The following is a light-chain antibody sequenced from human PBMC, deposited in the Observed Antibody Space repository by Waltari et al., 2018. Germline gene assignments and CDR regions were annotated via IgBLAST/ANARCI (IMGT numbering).Light chain of an antibody. V-gene: IGLV2-23*01. CDR2: EAD. Sequence: QFALTQPASVSGSPGQSIAISCTGTRSDVGNYNVISRYQSRQGKAPKFLIFEADKRPSGVSDRCSGAKSGNAATLTSSGLQAGDEADYYCCAYGGSDTVAFGGGAKVTVL. J-gene: IGLJ2*01. CDR3: CAYGGSDTVA. CDR1: RSDVGNYNV.